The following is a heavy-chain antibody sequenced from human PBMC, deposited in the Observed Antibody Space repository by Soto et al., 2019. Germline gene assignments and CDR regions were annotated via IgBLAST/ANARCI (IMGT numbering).Heavy chain of an antibody. V-gene: IGHV1-8*02. J-gene: IGHJ5*02. Sequence: QEQLVQSEAEVKKPGASVKVSCMTSGYTFNDYEINWVRHATGQGLEWIGWINPNSGETGYAQRFQGRVTMTTSSSLSTAYLELSSLTSDDTAVYYCARIAMPARPRWYNWFDPWGQGTLVTVSS. D-gene: IGHD2-2*01. CDR3: ARIAMPARPRWYNWFDP. CDR2: INPNSGET. CDR1: GYTFNDYE.